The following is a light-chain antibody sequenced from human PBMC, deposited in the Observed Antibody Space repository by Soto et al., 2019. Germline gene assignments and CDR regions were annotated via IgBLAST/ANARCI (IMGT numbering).Light chain of an antibody. CDR2: DNN. CDR3: ATWDGSLPGEV. CDR1: SSDIGGSNY. V-gene: IGLV1-51*01. Sequence: QSALTQPASVSGSPGQSITVSCTGTSSDIGGSNYVSWYQQHPGKAPRLIIYDNNKRPSGIPDRFSGSKSGTSGTLDITGLQTGDEADYYCATWDGSLPGEVFGGGTKLTVL. J-gene: IGLJ2*01.